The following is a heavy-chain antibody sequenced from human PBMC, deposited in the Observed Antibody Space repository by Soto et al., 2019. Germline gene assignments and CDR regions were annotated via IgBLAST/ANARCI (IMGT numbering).Heavy chain of an antibody. V-gene: IGHV1-18*01. CDR2: ISAYNGNT. CDR1: GYTFTSYA. CDR3: AGDAPPEDY. J-gene: IGHJ4*02. Sequence: QVQLVQSGAEVKKPGASVKVSCKASGYTFTSYAISWVRQAPGQGLEWMGWISAYNGNTNYAQKLQGRVTMTTDTSTIRPYMVLRCPGYDDTAVYSCAGDAPPEDYWGQGTLVTVSS.